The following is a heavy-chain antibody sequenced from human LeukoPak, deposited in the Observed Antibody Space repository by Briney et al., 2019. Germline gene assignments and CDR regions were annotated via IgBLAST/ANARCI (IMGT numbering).Heavy chain of an antibody. V-gene: IGHV3-23*01. CDR3: ARELLWFGELLYKGFDY. Sequence: TGGSLRLSCAASGFTFSSYAMSWVRQAPGKGLEWVSAISGSGGSTYYADSVKGRFTISRDNSKNSLYLQMNSLRAEDTAVYYCARELLWFGELLYKGFDYWGQGTLVTVSS. CDR1: GFTFSSYA. J-gene: IGHJ4*02. CDR2: ISGSGGST. D-gene: IGHD3-10*01.